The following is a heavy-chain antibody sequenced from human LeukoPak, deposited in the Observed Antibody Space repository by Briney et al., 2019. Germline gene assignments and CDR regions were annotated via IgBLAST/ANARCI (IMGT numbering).Heavy chain of an antibody. CDR1: GGSVSSASYF. CDR3: ARGQRRLQDY. J-gene: IGHJ4*02. CDR2: NYYSGGT. Sequence: SEALSVTCTVSGGSVSSASYFCTWIRQPPGKGLEWVGYNYYSGGTNYYTFLKSRVTISLDPSKSQISLKLSSVTAADTAVYYCARGQRRLQDYWGQGTLVTVSS. V-gene: IGHV4-61*01.